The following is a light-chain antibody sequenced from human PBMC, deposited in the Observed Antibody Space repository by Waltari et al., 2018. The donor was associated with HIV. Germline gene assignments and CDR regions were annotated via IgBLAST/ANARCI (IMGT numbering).Light chain of an antibody. CDR1: AGPVTSQHL. CDR3: LLFFGATRI. CDR2: DST. Sequence: QAAVTLEPSITVSPGGTIILPSRSSAGPVTSQHLPYWSQQKPGQAPTTLIFDSTKRHSWTPARFSGFLLGDKAVLTLSGALSEDEAFYYCLLFFGATRIFGGGTMVTV. V-gene: IGLV7-46*01. J-gene: IGLJ2*01.